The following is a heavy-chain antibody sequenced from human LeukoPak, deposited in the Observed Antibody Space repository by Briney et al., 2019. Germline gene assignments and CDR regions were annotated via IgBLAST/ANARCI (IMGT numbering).Heavy chain of an antibody. Sequence: GGSLRLSCAASGFTFIKYDIHWVRQAPGKGLEWVAVISYDGSNKYYADSVKGRFIISRDNSKNTLYVQMNSLRAEDTAVYYCAKYLAHSSGWLLDAFDIWGQGTMVTVSS. V-gene: IGHV3-30*18. D-gene: IGHD6-19*01. CDR3: AKYLAHSSGWLLDAFDI. CDR1: GFTFIKYD. J-gene: IGHJ3*02. CDR2: ISYDGSNK.